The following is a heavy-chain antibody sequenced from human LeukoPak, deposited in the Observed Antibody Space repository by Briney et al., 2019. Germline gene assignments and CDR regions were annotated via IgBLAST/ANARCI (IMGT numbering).Heavy chain of an antibody. V-gene: IGHV1-69*13. CDR2: IIPIFGTA. CDR3: ARGGYYDSSGYYPVGYYFDY. D-gene: IGHD3-22*01. Sequence: SVKVSCKASGYTFTSYGISWVRQAPGQGLEWMGGIIPIFGTANYAQKFQGRVTITADESTSTAYMELSSLRSEDTAVYYCARGGYYDSSGYYPVGYYFDYWGQGTLVTVSS. J-gene: IGHJ4*02. CDR1: GYTFTSYG.